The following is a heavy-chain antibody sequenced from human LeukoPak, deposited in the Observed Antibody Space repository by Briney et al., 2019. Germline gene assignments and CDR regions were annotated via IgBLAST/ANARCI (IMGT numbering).Heavy chain of an antibody. Sequence: ASVKVSCKASGYTFTSYDINWVRQATGQGLEWMGWMNPSSGNTGYAQKFQGRVTMTRNTSISTAYMELSSLRSEDTAVYYCARGELLWFGELLFLGGWFDPWGQGTLVTVSS. CDR1: GYTFTSYD. V-gene: IGHV1-8*01. CDR3: ARGELLWFGELLFLGGWFDP. D-gene: IGHD3-10*01. CDR2: MNPSSGNT. J-gene: IGHJ5*02.